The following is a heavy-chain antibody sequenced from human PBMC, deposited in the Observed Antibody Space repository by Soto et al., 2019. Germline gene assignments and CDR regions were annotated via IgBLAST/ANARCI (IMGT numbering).Heavy chain of an antibody. V-gene: IGHV3-30*18. Sequence: GGSLRLSCEGSGFTFNSYGMHWVRQAPGKGLEWVAVISYDGSSKYYADSLRGRFTISRDNSNNRLYLQMNSLRAEDTAIYYCAKDGTTVIAEPSRLEDWGQGTQVTVSS. CDR2: ISYDGSSK. J-gene: IGHJ4*02. CDR3: AKDGTTVIAEPSRLED. D-gene: IGHD4-4*01. CDR1: GFTFNSYG.